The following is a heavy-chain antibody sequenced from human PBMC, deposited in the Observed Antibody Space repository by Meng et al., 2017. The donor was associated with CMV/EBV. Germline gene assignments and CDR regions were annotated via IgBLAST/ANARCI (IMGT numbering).Heavy chain of an antibody. J-gene: IGHJ4*02. D-gene: IGHD1-26*01. Sequence: GGPLRLSCAASGFTFSSYSMNWVRQAPGKGLEWVSSISSSSYIYYADSVKGRFTISRDNAKNSLYLQMNSLRAEDTAVYYCARAPGSYYDYWGQGTLVTVSS. CDR1: GFTFSSYS. V-gene: IGHV3-21*01. CDR2: ISSSSYI. CDR3: ARAPGSYYDY.